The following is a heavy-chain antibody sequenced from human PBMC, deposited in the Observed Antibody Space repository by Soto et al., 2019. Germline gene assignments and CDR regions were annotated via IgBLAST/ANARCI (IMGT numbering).Heavy chain of an antibody. CDR3: AKPIYSSSWYPFDY. V-gene: IGHV3-30*18. CDR2: ISYDGSNK. J-gene: IGHJ4*02. Sequence: GGSLRLSCAASGFIFSSYTMHWVRQAPGKGLEWVAVISYDGSNKYYADSVKGRFTISRDNSKNTLYLQMNSLRAEDTAVYYCAKPIYSSSWYPFDYWGQGTLVTVSS. D-gene: IGHD6-13*01. CDR1: GFIFSSYT.